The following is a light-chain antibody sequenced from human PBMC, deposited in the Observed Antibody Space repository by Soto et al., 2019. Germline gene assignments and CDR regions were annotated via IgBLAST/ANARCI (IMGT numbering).Light chain of an antibody. CDR2: DVT. CDR3: CSYGGSYAPYV. V-gene: IGLV2-11*01. CDR1: DTDVGSYNY. J-gene: IGLJ1*01. Sequence: QSALTQPRSVSGSPGQSVSISCSGTDTDVGSYNYVSWYQQYPDEAPKRIIYDVTKRPSGVPDRFSGAKSGNMASLTISGLQAEDEADYYCCSYGGSYAPYVFGTGTKLTVL.